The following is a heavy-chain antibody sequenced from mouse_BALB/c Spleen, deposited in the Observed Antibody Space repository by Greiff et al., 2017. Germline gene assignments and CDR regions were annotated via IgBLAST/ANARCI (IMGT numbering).Heavy chain of an antibody. CDR2: ISNGGGST. CDR1: GFTFSSYT. D-gene: IGHD6-5*01. J-gene: IGHJ2*01. V-gene: IGHV5-12-2*01. CDR3: ARPYPYYFDY. Sequence: EVHLVESGGGLVQPGGSLKLSCAASGFTFSSYTMSWVRQTPEKRLEWVAYISNGGGSTYYPDTVKGRFTISRDNAKNTLYLQMSSLRSEDTAMYYCARPYPYYFDYWGQGTTLTVSS.